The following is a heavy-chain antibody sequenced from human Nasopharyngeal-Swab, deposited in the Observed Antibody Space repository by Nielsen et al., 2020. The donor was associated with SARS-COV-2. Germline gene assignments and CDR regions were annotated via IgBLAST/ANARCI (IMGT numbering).Heavy chain of an antibody. V-gene: IGHV3-23*01. D-gene: IGHD2-8*01. CDR1: GISFSSYA. CDR3: AAQRLILRVFDH. Sequence: GGSLRLSCAASGISFSSYAMSWVRQAPGKGLEWVSTISGSGGTTYSADSVKGRFTISRDNAQSTVHLQMNSLRAEDTAVYYCAAQRLILRVFDHWGQGNLVTVSS. CDR2: ISGSGGTT. J-gene: IGHJ4*02.